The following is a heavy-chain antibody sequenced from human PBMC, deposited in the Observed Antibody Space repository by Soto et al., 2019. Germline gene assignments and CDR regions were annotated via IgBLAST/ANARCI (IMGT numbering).Heavy chain of an antibody. J-gene: IGHJ6*02. Sequence: QVQLQESGPGLVKPSQTLSLTCTVSGGSISSGDYYWSWIRQPPGKGLEWIGYIYYSGSTYYNPSLKSRVTISVDTSKNQFSLKLSSVTAADTAVYYCARDYNTARGATITHYYYGMDVWGQGTTVTVSS. CDR2: IYYSGST. D-gene: IGHD5-12*01. CDR3: ARDYNTARGATITHYYYGMDV. CDR1: GGSISSGDYY. V-gene: IGHV4-30-4*01.